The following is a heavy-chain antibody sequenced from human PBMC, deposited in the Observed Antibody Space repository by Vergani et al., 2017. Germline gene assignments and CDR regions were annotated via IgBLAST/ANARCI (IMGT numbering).Heavy chain of an antibody. J-gene: IGHJ4*02. CDR2: ISWDGGST. Sequence: EVQLVESGGGVIQPGKSLRLSCEASGFKFGDYTMHWVRQAPGKSPEWVALISWDGGSTNYAGSVKGRFTVSRDTSKKTLSLQMRSLRADDTAVYYCAKDGRENSDYGYFDYWGQGTLVTVSS. D-gene: IGHD4-17*01. V-gene: IGHV3-43*01. CDR1: GFKFGDYT. CDR3: AKDGRENSDYGYFDY.